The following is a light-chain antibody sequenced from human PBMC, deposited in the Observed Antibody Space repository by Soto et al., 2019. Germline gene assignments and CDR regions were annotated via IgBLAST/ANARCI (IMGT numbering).Light chain of an antibody. CDR2: EVS. CDR1: SSDIGGYNY. Sequence: SALTQPASVSGSPGQSITISCSGTSSDIGGYNYVSWYQHHPGKAPKLLIYEVSHRPSGVSNRFSGSKSGNTASLTISGLQADDEADYYCSSYTAAITVMFGGGTKVTVL. V-gene: IGLV2-14*01. J-gene: IGLJ3*02. CDR3: SSYTAAITVM.